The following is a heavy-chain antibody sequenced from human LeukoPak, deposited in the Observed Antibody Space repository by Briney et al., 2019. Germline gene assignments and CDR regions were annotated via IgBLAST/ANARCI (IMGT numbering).Heavy chain of an antibody. Sequence: SSVTVSFNASGYTFTVNYINWVRQAPGQGLEWMGRIIPIHGRAKYAQKVQGRVKITADKTTSVAYMEVSSMRSEDTAVYYCARDSKDIEVVPAANEVANWFDPWGQGTLVTVSS. J-gene: IGHJ5*02. CDR2: IIPIHGRA. CDR3: ARDSKDIEVVPAANEVANWFDP. D-gene: IGHD2-2*01. V-gene: IGHV1-69*04. CDR1: GYTFTVNY.